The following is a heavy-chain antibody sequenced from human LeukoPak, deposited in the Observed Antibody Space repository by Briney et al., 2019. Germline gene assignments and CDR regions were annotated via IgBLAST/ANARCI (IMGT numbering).Heavy chain of an antibody. D-gene: IGHD2-2*01. V-gene: IGHV4-59*01. CDR2: IYYSGST. CDR3: ARGGGRYRSSTSCYSFPVDY. CDR1: GGSISSYY. Sequence: SETLSLTCTVSGGSISSYYWSWIRQPPGKGQEWIGYIYYSGSTNYNPSLKSRVTISVDTSKNQFSLKLSPVTAADTAVYYCARGGGRYRSSTSCYSFPVDYWGQGTLVTVSS. J-gene: IGHJ4*02.